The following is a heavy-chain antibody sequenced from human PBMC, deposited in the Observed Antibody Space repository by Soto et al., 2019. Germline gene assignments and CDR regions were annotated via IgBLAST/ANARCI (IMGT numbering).Heavy chain of an antibody. J-gene: IGHJ6*02. CDR3: ERGGYDFSSGYAPYYGMDV. CDR2: IYYSGST. CDR1: GGSISSSDYY. Sequence: SETLSLTCTVSGGSISSSDYYWSWIRQPPGKGLEWIGYIYYSGSTYYNPSLKSRVTISVDTSKNQFSLKLSSVTAADTAVYYCERGGYDFSSGYAPYYGMDVWGQGTTVTVSS. D-gene: IGHD3-3*01. V-gene: IGHV4-30-4*01.